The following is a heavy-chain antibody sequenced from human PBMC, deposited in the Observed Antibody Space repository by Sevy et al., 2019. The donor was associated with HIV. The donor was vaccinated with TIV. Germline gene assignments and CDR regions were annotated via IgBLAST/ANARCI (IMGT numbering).Heavy chain of an antibody. Sequence: GGSLRLSCAGSGFTFSDYDMHWVRQAPGKGLEWVAVMSHDGNYKNYADSVKVRFTISRDNFKNTLYLQMNSLRVEDTAVYYCARDRRYGMDVWGQGTTVTVSS. V-gene: IGHV3-30*04. CDR3: ARDRRYGMDV. CDR2: MSHDGNYK. CDR1: GFTFSDYD. J-gene: IGHJ6*02.